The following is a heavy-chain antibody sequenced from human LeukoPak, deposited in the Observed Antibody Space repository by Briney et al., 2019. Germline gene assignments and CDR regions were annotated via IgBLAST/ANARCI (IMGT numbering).Heavy chain of an antibody. D-gene: IGHD6-13*01. CDR2: INPSGGST. J-gene: IGHJ4*02. CDR3: ARAGQQLVAPYYFDY. CDR1: GYTFTSYY. V-gene: IGHV1-46*01. Sequence: ASVKVSCKASGYTFTSYYMHWVRQAPGQGLEWMGIINPSGGSTSYAQKFQGRVTITADKSTSTAYMELSSLRSEDTAVYYCARAGQQLVAPYYFDYWGQGTLVTVSS.